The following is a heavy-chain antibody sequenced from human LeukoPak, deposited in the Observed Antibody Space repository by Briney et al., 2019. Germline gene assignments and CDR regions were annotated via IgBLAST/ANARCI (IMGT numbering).Heavy chain of an antibody. D-gene: IGHD2-21*01. CDR1: GYTFTSYY. J-gene: IGHJ6*02. CDR3: ARETFPNYYYYGMDV. CDR2: INPSGGST. V-gene: IGHV1-46*01. Sequence: ASVKVSCKASGYTFTSYYMHWVRQAPGQGLEWMGIINPSGGSTSYAQKFQGRVTMTRDTSTSTVYMELSSLRSEDTAVYYCARETFPNYYYYGMDVWGQGTTVTVSS.